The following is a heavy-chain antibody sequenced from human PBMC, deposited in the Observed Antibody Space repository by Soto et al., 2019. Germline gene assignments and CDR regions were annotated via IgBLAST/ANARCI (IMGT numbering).Heavy chain of an antibody. CDR1: GFTFSSYA. CDR3: ARDNGVVVAATYYYYGMDV. CDR2: ISGSGGST. D-gene: IGHD2-15*01. J-gene: IGHJ6*02. V-gene: IGHV3-23*01. Sequence: GGSLRLSYAASGFTFSSYAMNWVRQAPGKGLEWVSAISGSGGSTYYADSVKGRFTISRDNAKNSLYLQMNSLRAEDTAVYYCARDNGVVVAATYYYYGMDVWGQGTTVTVSS.